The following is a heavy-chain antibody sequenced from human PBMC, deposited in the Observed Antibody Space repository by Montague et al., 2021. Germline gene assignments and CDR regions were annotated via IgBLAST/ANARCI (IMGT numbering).Heavy chain of an antibody. CDR2: IYYSGSAGGTT. D-gene: IGHD5-18*01. V-gene: IGHV4-59*13. J-gene: IGHJ4*02. Sequence: SETLSLTCTVSGGSISSFYWSWIRQPPEKGLELIAYIYYSGSAGGTTNYNPSLKSRVTISVDSSKNQLSLQLTSVTTADTTVYYCASGRRNSYVSFDSWGQGTLVSVSS. CDR3: ASGRRNSYVSFDS. CDR1: GGSISSFY.